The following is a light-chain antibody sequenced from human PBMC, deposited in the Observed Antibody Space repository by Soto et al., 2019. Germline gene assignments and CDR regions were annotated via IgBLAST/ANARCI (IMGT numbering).Light chain of an antibody. Sequence: QAVVTQEPSLTVSPGGTVTLTCGSSTGAVTSGHFPYWFQQKPGLAPRALLYDTSNKYSWTPARFSGFLLGGKAALTLSGAQPEDEAEYYCSLFYSGFLVFGGGTKLTVL. V-gene: IGLV7-46*01. CDR3: SLFYSGFLV. CDR2: DTS. J-gene: IGLJ2*01. CDR1: TGAVTSGHF.